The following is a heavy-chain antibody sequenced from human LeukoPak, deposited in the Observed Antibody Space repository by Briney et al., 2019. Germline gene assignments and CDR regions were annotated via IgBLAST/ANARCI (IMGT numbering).Heavy chain of an antibody. Sequence: ASVKVSCKASGYTFTGYYMHWVRQAPGQGLEWMGWINPNSGGTNYAQKFQGGVTMTRDTSISTAYMELSRLRSDDTAVYYCAIYYDSSGYYLDPWGQGTLVTVSS. J-gene: IGHJ5*02. D-gene: IGHD3-22*01. V-gene: IGHV1-2*02. CDR1: GYTFTGYY. CDR2: INPNSGGT. CDR3: AIYYDSSGYYLDP.